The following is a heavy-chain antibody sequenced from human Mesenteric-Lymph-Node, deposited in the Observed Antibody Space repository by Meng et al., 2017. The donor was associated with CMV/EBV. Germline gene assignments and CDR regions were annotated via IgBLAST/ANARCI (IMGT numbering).Heavy chain of an antibody. J-gene: IGHJ4*02. CDR3: ARGGYSGYAR. D-gene: IGHD5-12*01. V-gene: IGHV4-34*01. CDR2: SNHSGST. CDR1: GGSFSGYY. Sequence: LSLTCAVYGGSFSGYYWSWIRQPPGKGLEWIEESNHSGSTNYNPSLKSRVTISVDTSKNQFSLKLSSVTAADTAVYYCARGGYSGYARWGQGTLVTVSS.